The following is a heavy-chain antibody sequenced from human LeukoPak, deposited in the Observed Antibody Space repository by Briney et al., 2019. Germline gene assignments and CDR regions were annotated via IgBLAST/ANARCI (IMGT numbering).Heavy chain of an antibody. CDR2: IHYSVTT. J-gene: IGHJ4*02. CDR1: GGSVSSGTYF. D-gene: IGHD7-27*01. V-gene: IGHV4-61*01. CDR3: ARWGTY. Sequence: SETLSLTCTVSGGSVSSGTYFWTWVRQPPGKGLEWIGHIHYSVTTNYNPSLKSRVTMSLDTSKNQFSLKLTSVTAADTAIYFCARWGTYWGQGILVTVSS.